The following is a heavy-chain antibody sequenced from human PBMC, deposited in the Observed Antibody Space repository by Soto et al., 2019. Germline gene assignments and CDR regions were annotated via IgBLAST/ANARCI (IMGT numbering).Heavy chain of an antibody. J-gene: IGHJ4*02. V-gene: IGHV3-23*01. D-gene: IGHD3-16*01. Sequence: LRLSCAASGFTFSSHAMSWVRQAPGKGLEWISAISGSGGSTYYADSVKGRFTISRDNSKNTLYLQMNSLRAEDTAVYYCAKAITLPHRLDGSYYFDYWGQGTLVTVSS. CDR3: AKAITLPHRLDGSYYFDY. CDR1: GFTFSSHA. CDR2: ISGSGGST.